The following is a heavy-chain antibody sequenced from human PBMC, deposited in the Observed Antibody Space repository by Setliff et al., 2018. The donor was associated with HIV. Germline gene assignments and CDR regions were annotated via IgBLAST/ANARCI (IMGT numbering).Heavy chain of an antibody. J-gene: IGHJ4*02. D-gene: IGHD2-21*01. CDR2: INSDGSST. Sequence: GGSLRLSCVASGFTFSRDWMPWVRQVPGKGLVWVSRINSDGSSTSYADFVRGRFTMSRDNSKNTLYLQMDSLRPEDTAVYYCAKQPARELLLDLWGQGTLVTVSS. CDR3: AKQPARELLLDL. V-gene: IGHV3-74*01. CDR1: GFTFSRDW.